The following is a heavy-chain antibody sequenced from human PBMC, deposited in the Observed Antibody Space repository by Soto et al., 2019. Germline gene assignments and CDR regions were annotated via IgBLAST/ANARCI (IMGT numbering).Heavy chain of an antibody. D-gene: IGHD3-10*01. CDR2: IWYDGSNK. CDR1: GFTFSSYG. CDR3: ASARRFGAPALAYYYYGMDV. V-gene: IGHV3-33*01. Sequence: GGSLRLSCAASGFTFSSYGMHWVRQAPGKGLEWVAVIWYDGSNKYYADSVKGRFTISRDNSKNTLYLQMNSLRAEDTAVYYCASARRFGAPALAYYYYGMDVWGQGTTVTVSS. J-gene: IGHJ6*02.